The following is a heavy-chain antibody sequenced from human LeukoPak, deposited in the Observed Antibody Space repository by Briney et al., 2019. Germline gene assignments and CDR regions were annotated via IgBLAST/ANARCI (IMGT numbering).Heavy chain of an antibody. J-gene: IGHJ4*02. CDR1: GFTFSSYA. CDR3: ARGEVPYSSGWYYFDY. V-gene: IGHV3-23*01. CDR2: ISGSGGST. Sequence: PGGSLRLSCAASGFTFSSYAMSWVRQAPGKGLEWVSAISGSGGSTYYADSVKGRFTISRDNSKNTLYLQMNSLRAEDTAVYYCARGEVPYSSGWYYFDYWGQGTLVTVSS. D-gene: IGHD6-19*01.